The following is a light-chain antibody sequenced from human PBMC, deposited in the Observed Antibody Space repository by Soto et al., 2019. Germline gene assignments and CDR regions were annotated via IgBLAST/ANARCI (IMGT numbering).Light chain of an antibody. V-gene: IGKV1-33*01. J-gene: IGKJ2*01. Sequence: DIQMTQSPSSLSASIGDRVTITCQASRDISVYLNWYQHNPGKPPKLLVYDASNLQTGVPSRFSGSGSGTHFTLTISSLQPDDIATYYCQQYDNFPPYTFGQGTKLEIK. CDR1: RDISVY. CDR2: DAS. CDR3: QQYDNFPPYT.